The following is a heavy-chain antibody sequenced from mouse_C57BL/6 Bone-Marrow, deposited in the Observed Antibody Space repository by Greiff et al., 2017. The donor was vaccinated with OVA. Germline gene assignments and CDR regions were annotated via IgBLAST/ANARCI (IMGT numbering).Heavy chain of an antibody. CDR1: GFTFSDYG. J-gene: IGHJ1*03. V-gene: IGHV5-17*01. Sequence: DVMLVESGGGLVKPGGSLKLSCAASGFTFSDYGMHWVRQAPEKGLEWVAYISSGSSTIYYADTVKGRFTISRDNAKNTLFLQMTSLRSEDTAMYYCARINYWYFEGWGTGTTVTVSS. CDR3: ARINYWYFEG. CDR2: ISSGSSTI.